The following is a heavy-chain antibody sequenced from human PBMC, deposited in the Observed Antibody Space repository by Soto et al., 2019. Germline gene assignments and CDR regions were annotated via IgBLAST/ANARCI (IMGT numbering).Heavy chain of an antibody. CDR2: IWYDGSNK. Sequence: QVQLVESGGGVVQPGRSLRLSCEASGFTFSSYGMHWVRQAPGKGLEWVAVIWYDGSNKYYADSVKGRVTISRDNSKNTLYLQMNRLRAEDTAVYYCARPYYDYGDYVDAFDIWCQGTMVTVSS. CDR3: ARPYYDYGDYVDAFDI. V-gene: IGHV3-33*01. J-gene: IGHJ3*02. D-gene: IGHD4-17*01. CDR1: GFTFSSYG.